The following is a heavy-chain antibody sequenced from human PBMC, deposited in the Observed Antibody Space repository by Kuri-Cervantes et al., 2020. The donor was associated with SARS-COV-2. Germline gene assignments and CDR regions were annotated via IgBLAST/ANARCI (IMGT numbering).Heavy chain of an antibody. J-gene: IGHJ4*02. Sequence: SETLSLTCTVAGGSISSYYWSWIRQPAGKGLEWIGRIYTSGSTNYNPSLKSRVTMSVDTSKNQFSLKLSSVTAADTAVYYCARLGYDSSGYKDYYFDYWGQGTLVTVSS. V-gene: IGHV4-4*07. CDR1: GGSISSYY. CDR3: ARLGYDSSGYKDYYFDY. CDR2: IYTSGST. D-gene: IGHD3-22*01.